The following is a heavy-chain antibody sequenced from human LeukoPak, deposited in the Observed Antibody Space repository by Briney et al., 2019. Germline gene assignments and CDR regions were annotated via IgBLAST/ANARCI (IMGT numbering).Heavy chain of an antibody. CDR3: ARGAGTTVDGMDV. CDR1: DYTFTSYG. V-gene: IGHV1-18*01. Sequence: ASVKVSCESSDYTFTSYGITWVRQAPGQGLEWMGWISAYNGNRNYAQKFQGRVTMTTDTSTSTAYMELRSLRSDDTAVYYCARGAGTTVDGMDVWGQGTTVTVSS. D-gene: IGHD1-1*01. CDR2: ISAYNGNR. J-gene: IGHJ6*02.